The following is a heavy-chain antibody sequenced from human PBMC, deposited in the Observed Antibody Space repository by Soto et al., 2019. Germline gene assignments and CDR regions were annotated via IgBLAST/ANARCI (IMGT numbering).Heavy chain of an antibody. Sequence: QVQLVQSGAEVKKPGASVKVSCKASGYTFNSYGISWLRQAPGQGLEWMGWISAYDGDTKYAQKFQGRGTMTTDTSTSTANMEVRSLRSDATAVYYCARSSGTSYIGFDPWGQGTLVTVSS. CDR3: ARSSGTSYIGFDP. CDR2: ISAYDGDT. D-gene: IGHD1-26*01. V-gene: IGHV1-18*01. CDR1: GYTFNSYG. J-gene: IGHJ5*02.